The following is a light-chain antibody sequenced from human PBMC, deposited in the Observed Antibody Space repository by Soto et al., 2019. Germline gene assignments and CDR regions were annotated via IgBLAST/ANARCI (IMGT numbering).Light chain of an antibody. J-gene: IGKJ2*01. V-gene: IGKV1-39*01. CDR2: AAS. CDR3: QQSYSTPPYA. Sequence: DIQVTQSPSSLSASVGDRVTITCRASQSISNYLNWYQQKPGKAPKLLIYAASTLQSGVPSRFSGSGSGTDFTLTISSLQPEDFATYYCQQSYSTPPYAFGHGTKLEIK. CDR1: QSISNY.